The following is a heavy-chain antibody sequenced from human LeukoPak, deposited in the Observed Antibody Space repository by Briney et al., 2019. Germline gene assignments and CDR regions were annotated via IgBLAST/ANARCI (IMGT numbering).Heavy chain of an antibody. J-gene: IGHJ4*02. CDR1: GFTFSSYA. CDR2: ISGSGGST. Sequence: GGSLRLSCAASGFTFSSYAMSWVRQAPGKGLEWVSAISGSGGSTYYADSVKGRFTISRDNAKNSLYLQMNSLRAGDTAVYYCARPLSAPYDILTGPLDYWGQGTLVTVSS. D-gene: IGHD3-9*01. CDR3: ARPLSAPYDILTGPLDY. V-gene: IGHV3-23*01.